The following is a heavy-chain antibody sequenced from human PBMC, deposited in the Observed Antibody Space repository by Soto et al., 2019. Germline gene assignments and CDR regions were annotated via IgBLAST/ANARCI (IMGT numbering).Heavy chain of an antibody. J-gene: IGHJ3*02. CDR2: IIPIFGTA. Sequence: SVKVSCKASGGTFSSYAISWVRQAPGQGLEWMGGIIPIFGTANYAQKFQGRVTITADESTSTAYMELSSLRSEDTAVYYCARMPRYNWNDRGSAFDIWGQGTMVTASS. V-gene: IGHV1-69*13. CDR1: GGTFSSYA. D-gene: IGHD1-1*01. CDR3: ARMPRYNWNDRGSAFDI.